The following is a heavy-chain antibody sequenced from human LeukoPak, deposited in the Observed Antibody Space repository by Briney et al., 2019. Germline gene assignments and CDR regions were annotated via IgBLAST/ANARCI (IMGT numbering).Heavy chain of an antibody. D-gene: IGHD3-3*01. CDR1: GYTLTDYY. Sequence: SVKVSCKASGYTLTDYYMHWVRHAPGQGLEWMGWINPNRGGTNYAQKFQGRVTMTRDTSISTAYMELSRLRSDDSAVYYCAREGLRLDFWSGYRNYGMDVWGQGTTVTVSS. CDR2: INPNRGGT. CDR3: AREGLRLDFWSGYRNYGMDV. V-gene: IGHV1-2*02. J-gene: IGHJ6*02.